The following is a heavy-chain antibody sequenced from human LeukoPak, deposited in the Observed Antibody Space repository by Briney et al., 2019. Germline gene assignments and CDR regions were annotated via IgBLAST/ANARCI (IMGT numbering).Heavy chain of an antibody. CDR3: ATNRQIMILGVVIMPAFDI. J-gene: IGHJ3*02. D-gene: IGHD3-3*01. CDR1: GYTLTQLS. CDR2: FDVEDGEI. Sequence: ASVKVSCKVSGYTLTQLSVQWVRQAPGKGLEWMGGFDVEDGEIIYAQKFQGRVTMTEDTSTDTAYMELSSLRSEDTAVYYCATNRQIMILGVVIMPAFDIWGQGTMVTVSS. V-gene: IGHV1-24*01.